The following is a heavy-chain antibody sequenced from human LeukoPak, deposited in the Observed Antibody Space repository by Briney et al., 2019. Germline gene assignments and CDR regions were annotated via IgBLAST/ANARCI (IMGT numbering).Heavy chain of an antibody. V-gene: IGHV4-34*01. CDR3: ARSSGWYLRHWFDP. J-gene: IGHJ5*02. Sequence: SETLSLTCAVYGGSFSGYYWSWIRQPPGKGLEWIGEINHSGSTNYNPSLKSRVTISVDTSKNQFSLKLSSVTAADTAVYYCARSSGWYLRHWFDPWGQGTLVTVSS. CDR2: INHSGST. CDR1: GGSFSGYY. D-gene: IGHD6-19*01.